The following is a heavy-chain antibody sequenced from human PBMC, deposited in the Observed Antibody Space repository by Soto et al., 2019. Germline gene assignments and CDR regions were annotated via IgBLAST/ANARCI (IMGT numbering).Heavy chain of an antibody. CDR3: AKDMGLAGYCSSTSCYLGYDY. D-gene: IGHD2-2*03. CDR2: ISCSGGST. CDR1: GFTFSSYA. Sequence: GSLRLSCAASGFTFSSYAMSWVRQAPGKGLEWVSAISCSGGSTYYADSVKGRFTISRDNSKNTLYLQMNSLRAEDTAVYYCAKDMGLAGYCSSTSCYLGYDYWGQGTLVTVSS. J-gene: IGHJ4*02. V-gene: IGHV3-23*01.